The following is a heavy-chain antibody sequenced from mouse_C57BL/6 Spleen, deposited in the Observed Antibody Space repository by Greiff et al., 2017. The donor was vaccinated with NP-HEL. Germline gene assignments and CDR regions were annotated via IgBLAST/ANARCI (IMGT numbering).Heavy chain of an antibody. Sequence: VQLQQSGPELVKPGASVKISCKASGYTFTDYYMNWVKQSHGKSLEWIGDINPNNGGTSYNQKFKGKATLTVDKSSSTAYMELRSLTSEDSAVYYCARRYLTYYGSSYIDYWGQGTTLTVSS. CDR3: ARRYLTYYGSSYIDY. CDR1: GYTFTDYY. V-gene: IGHV1-26*01. D-gene: IGHD1-1*01. CDR2: INPNNGGT. J-gene: IGHJ2*01.